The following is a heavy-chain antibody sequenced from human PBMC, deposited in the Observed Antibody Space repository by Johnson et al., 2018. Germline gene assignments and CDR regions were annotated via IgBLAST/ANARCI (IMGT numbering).Heavy chain of an antibody. CDR2: IIPILGIT. V-gene: IGHV1-69*09. J-gene: IGHJ3*02. CDR3: AHSPKFINLGHDAFDI. CDR1: GGTFGSHA. D-gene: IGHD3-16*01. Sequence: QVQLVESGAEVKKXGSSVKISCKASGGTFGSHAVGWVRQAPGQGLEWMGRIIPILGITKDSQKFQGRLTITADSSPSTAYMELSSLTSEDTAVYFCAHSPKFINLGHDAFDIWGQGTMVTVSS.